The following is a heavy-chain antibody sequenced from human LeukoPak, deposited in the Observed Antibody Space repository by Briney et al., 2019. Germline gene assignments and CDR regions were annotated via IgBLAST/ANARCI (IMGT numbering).Heavy chain of an antibody. CDR3: ARSENIGATIVGKNSFDH. Sequence: AAVTVSCKASGYTFTDYYMHWLRQAPPQRIEWMGGINHNSGCTNYPHKLHGRVTITRNTAISTASMQLSRLRSDDPAVYYCARSENIGATIVGKNSFDHWGQGTLVTVSS. V-gene: IGHV1-2*02. CDR2: INHNSGCT. CDR1: GYTFTDYY. D-gene: IGHD5-12*01. J-gene: IGHJ5*02.